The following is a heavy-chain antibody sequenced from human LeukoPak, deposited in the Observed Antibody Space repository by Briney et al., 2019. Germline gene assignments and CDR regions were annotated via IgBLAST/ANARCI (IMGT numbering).Heavy chain of an antibody. J-gene: IGHJ4*02. CDR1: GFTFSSYW. Sequence: PGESLRLSCAASGFTFSSYWMSWVRQAPGKGLEWVASIKQDGSEKYYVDSVKGRFTISRDNAKNSLYLQMNSLRAEDTVVYYCARVGGRYSPIGYWGQGTLVTVSS. CDR3: ARVGGRYSPIGY. V-gene: IGHV3-7*01. D-gene: IGHD5-18*01. CDR2: IKQDGSEK.